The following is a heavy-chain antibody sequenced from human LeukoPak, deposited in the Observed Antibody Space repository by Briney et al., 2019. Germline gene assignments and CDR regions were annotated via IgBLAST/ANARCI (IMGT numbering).Heavy chain of an antibody. CDR1: GFXFSSYS. J-gene: IGHJ4*02. D-gene: IGHD3-10*01. CDR3: ARYGDDGSGSPNFDY. CDR2: ISSSSSTI. V-gene: IGHV3-48*02. Sequence: GGSLRLSCAASGFXFSSYSMNWVRQAPGKGLEWVSYISSSSSTIYYADSVKGRFTISRDDAKNSLYLQMNSLRDEDTAVYYCARYGDDGSGSPNFDYWGQGTLVTVSS.